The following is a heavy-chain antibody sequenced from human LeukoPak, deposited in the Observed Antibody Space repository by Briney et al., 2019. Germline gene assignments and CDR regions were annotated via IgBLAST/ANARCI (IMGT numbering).Heavy chain of an antibody. CDR2: IYYSGST. CDR3: AREGYYDSSGYYDLNAFDI. V-gene: IGHV4-59*06. Sequence: ASETLSLTCTVSGGSISSYYWSWIRQPPGKGLEWIGYIYYSGSTYYNPSLKSRVTISVDTSKNQFSLKLSSVTAADTAVYYCAREGYYDSSGYYDLNAFDIWGQGTMVTVSS. D-gene: IGHD3-22*01. CDR1: GGSISSYY. J-gene: IGHJ3*02.